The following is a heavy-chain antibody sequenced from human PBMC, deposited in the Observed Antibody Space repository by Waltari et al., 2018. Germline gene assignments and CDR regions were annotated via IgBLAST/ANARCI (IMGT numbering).Heavy chain of an antibody. Sequence: QVQLVQSGAEVKKPGASVKVSCKASGYTFTGYYMHWVRQAPGQGLEWMGRINPNSGGTNYAQKFQGRVTMTRDTSISTAYMELSRLRSDDTAVYYCARERDYGGNSGSAFDIWGQGTMVTVSS. CDR2: INPNSGGT. D-gene: IGHD2-21*02. CDR1: GYTFTGYY. J-gene: IGHJ3*02. CDR3: ARERDYGGNSGSAFDI. V-gene: IGHV1-2*06.